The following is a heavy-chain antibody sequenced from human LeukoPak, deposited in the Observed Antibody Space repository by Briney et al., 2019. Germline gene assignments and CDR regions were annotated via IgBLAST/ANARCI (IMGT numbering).Heavy chain of an antibody. CDR1: GGSFSGYY. J-gene: IGHJ4*02. CDR3: ARDLYYYDSSGGQGY. D-gene: IGHD3-22*01. Sequence: PSETLSLTCAVYGGSFSGYYWSWIRQPPGKGLEWIGEINHSGSTNYNPSLKSRVTISVDTSKNQLSLKLSSVTAADTAVYYCARDLYYYDSSGGQGYWGQGTLVTVSS. CDR2: INHSGST. V-gene: IGHV4-34*01.